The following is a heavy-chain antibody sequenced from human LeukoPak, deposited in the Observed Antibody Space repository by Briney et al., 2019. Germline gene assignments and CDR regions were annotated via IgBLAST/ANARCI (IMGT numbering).Heavy chain of an antibody. D-gene: IGHD5-12*01. CDR2: IDPSDSYT. CDR1: GYIFTSYW. CDR3: ARQLYSGDEAYDY. V-gene: IGHV5-10-1*01. J-gene: IGHJ4*02. Sequence: GESLQISFKGSGYIFTSYWINWVRPTPGKGLEWMGRIDPSDSYTKYSPSFQVHVTISADKSISTAYLQWSSLKASDTAMYYCARQLYSGDEAYDYWGQGTLVTVSS.